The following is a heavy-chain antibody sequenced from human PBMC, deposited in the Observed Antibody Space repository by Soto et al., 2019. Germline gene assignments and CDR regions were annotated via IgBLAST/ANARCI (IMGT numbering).Heavy chain of an antibody. CDR2: IIPIFGTA. CDR1: GGTFSSYA. V-gene: IGHV1-69*13. J-gene: IGHJ4*02. CDR3: ASMAFEDWNSHGY. Sequence: SVKVSCKASGGTFSSYAISWVRQAPGQGLEWMGGIIPIFGTANYAQKFQGRVTITADESTSTAYMELSSLRSEDTTVYYCASMAFEDWNSHGYWGQGTLVTVSS. D-gene: IGHD1-7*01.